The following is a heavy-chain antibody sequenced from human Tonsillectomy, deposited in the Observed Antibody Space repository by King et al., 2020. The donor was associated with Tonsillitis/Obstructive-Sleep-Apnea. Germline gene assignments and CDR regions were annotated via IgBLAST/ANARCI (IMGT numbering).Heavy chain of an antibody. CDR2: FDPEDGET. D-gene: IGHD3-10*01. J-gene: IGHJ6*03. V-gene: IGHV1-24*01. CDR3: ATRGVETTLQYYYYYYMDV. Sequence: QLVQSGAEVKKPGASVKVSCKVSGYTLTELSMHWVRQAPGKGLEWMGGFDPEDGETSYAQKFQGRVTMTEDTSTDTAYMELSSLRSEDTAVYYCATRGVETTLQYYYYYYMDVWGKGTTVTVSS. CDR1: GYTLTELS.